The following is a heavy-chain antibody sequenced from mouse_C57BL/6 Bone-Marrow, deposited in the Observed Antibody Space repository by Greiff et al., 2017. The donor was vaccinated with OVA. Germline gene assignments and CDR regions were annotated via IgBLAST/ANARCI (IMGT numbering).Heavy chain of an antibody. V-gene: IGHV5-9*01. D-gene: IGHD1-1*01. CDR2: ISGGGGNT. CDR3: ARYGSRFAY. CDR1: GFTFSRYT. J-gene: IGHJ3*01. Sequence: EVKLVESGGGLVKPGGSLKLSCAASGFTFSRYTMSWVRQTPEKRLEWVATISGGGGNTYYPDSVKGRFTISRDNAKNTLYLQMSSLRSEDTALYYCARYGSRFAYWGQGTLVTVSA.